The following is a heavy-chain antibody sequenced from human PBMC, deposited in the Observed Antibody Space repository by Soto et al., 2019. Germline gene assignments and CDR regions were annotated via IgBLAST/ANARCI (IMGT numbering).Heavy chain of an antibody. CDR2: ICFSDGGT. V-gene: IGHV3-23*01. CDR3: VKDDRILGRRYFDL. Sequence: EEQLLESGGGLIQPGGSLRLACAASGFTFSSYAMTWVRQAPGKGLEWVSSICFSDGGTYYADSVKGRLTISRDNSKNTLFLQMNSLRVEDTAVYYCVKDDRILGRRYFDLWGRGTLVTVSS. CDR1: GFTFSSYA. J-gene: IGHJ2*01. D-gene: IGHD2-15*01.